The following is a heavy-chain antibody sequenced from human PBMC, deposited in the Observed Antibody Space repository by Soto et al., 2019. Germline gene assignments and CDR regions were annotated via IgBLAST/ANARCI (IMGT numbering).Heavy chain of an antibody. CDR1: GYTFNNYG. V-gene: IGHV1-18*01. Sequence: QLVQSGGEVKEPGASVQVSCKASGYTFNNYGITWVRQAPVQGLEWLGWISVYNGNKNYAKKVQGRVSITADTSTVTADMELRSLQSGDTAVYFCERVAITLIRGLKVDFYSMDVWGQGTTVTVSS. CDR3: ERVAITLIRGLKVDFYSMDV. CDR2: ISVYNGNK. J-gene: IGHJ6*01. D-gene: IGHD3-10*01.